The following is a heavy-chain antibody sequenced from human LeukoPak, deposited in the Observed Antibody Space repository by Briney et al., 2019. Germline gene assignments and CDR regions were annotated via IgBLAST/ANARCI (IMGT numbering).Heavy chain of an antibody. Sequence: GGSLRLSCAASGFTVSSNYMSWVRQAPGKGLEWVSVIYSGGSTYYADSVKGRFTISRDNSKNTLYLQMNSLRAEDTAVYYRARGSSSGLVWYFDLWGRGTLVTVSS. CDR2: IYSGGST. CDR3: ARGSSSGLVWYFDL. CDR1: GFTVSSNY. J-gene: IGHJ2*01. D-gene: IGHD6-19*01. V-gene: IGHV3-53*01.